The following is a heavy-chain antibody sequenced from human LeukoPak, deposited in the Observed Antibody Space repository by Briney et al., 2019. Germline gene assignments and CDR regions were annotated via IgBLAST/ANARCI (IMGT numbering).Heavy chain of an antibody. V-gene: IGHV3-11*04. Sequence: GGSLRLSCAASGFTFNYYYMSWIRQAPGKGLEWVSYISSSGNTIYYADSVKGRFTISRDNAKNLLYLQMNSLRAEDTAVYYCATEQQVLSSGGGYWGQGTLVTVSS. CDR1: GFTFNYYY. J-gene: IGHJ4*02. D-gene: IGHD2-2*01. CDR3: ATEQQVLSSGGGY. CDR2: ISSSGNTI.